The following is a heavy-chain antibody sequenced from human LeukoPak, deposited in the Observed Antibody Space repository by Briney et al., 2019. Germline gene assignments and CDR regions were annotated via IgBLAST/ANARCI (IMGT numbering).Heavy chain of an antibody. J-gene: IGHJ4*02. V-gene: IGHV1-18*01. CDR3: ARADSSSWYRLDFDY. Sequence: GASVKVSCKASGYTFTSYGISWVRQAPGQGLEWMGWISAYNGSTNYAQKLQGRVTMATDTSTSTAYMELRSLRSDDTAVYYCARADSSSWYRLDFDYWGQGTLVTVSS. CDR1: GYTFTSYG. D-gene: IGHD6-13*01. CDR2: ISAYNGST.